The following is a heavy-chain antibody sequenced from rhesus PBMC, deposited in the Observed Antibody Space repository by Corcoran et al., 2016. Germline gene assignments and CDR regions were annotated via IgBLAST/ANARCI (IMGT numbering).Heavy chain of an antibody. V-gene: IGHV3-30*02. J-gene: IGHJ3*01. CDR2: IKRKADGETA. Sequence: EVQLVESGAGLVQPGGSLRLSCAASGFTFSNSWMSWVRQAPGKGLEGVARIKRKADGETADYAESIKGRFNISRDDSKNTLYLQMNSLKTEDTAVYYCTTTFYEDDYGYYYTGAFDFWGQGLRVTVSS. CDR1: GFTFSNSW. CDR3: TTTFYEDDYGYYYTGAFDF. D-gene: IGHD3-9*01.